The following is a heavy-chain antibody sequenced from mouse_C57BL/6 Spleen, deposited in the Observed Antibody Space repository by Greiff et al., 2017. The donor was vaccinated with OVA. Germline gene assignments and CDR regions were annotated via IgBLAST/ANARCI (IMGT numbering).Heavy chain of an antibody. CDR3: AAPGSSVYAMDY. J-gene: IGHJ4*01. V-gene: IGHV1-76*01. CDR2: IYPGSGNT. Sequence: QVQLQQSGAELVRPGASVKLSCKASGYTFTDYYINWVKQRPGQGLEWIARIYPGSGNTYYNEKFKGKATLTAEKSSSTAYMQLSSLTSEDSAVYFCAAPGSSVYAMDYWGQGTSVTVSS. D-gene: IGHD3-2*02. CDR1: GYTFTDYY.